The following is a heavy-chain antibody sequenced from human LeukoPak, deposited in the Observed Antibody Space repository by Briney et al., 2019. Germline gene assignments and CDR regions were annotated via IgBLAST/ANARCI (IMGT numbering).Heavy chain of an antibody. CDR2: INPGGSSI. CDR3: ARSNQADDY. J-gene: IGHJ4*02. Sequence: GGSLRLSCAASGFTFSSCWMHWVRQVPGKGLVWVARINPGGSSITYADSVKGRFTISRDNAKNTLYLQMDSLRAEDTGVYYCARSNQADDYWGQGTLVTVSS. CDR1: GFTFSSCW. V-gene: IGHV3-74*01. D-gene: IGHD1-14*01.